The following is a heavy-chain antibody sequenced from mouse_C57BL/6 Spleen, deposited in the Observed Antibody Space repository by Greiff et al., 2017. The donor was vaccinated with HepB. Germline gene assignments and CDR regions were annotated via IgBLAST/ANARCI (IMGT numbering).Heavy chain of an antibody. V-gene: IGHV5-4*01. Sequence: EVQLQESGGGLVKPGGSLKLSCAASGFTFSSYAMSWVRQTPEKRLEWVATISDGGSYTYYPDNVKGRFTISRDNAKNNLYLQMSHLKSEDTAMYYCARDNTWFAYWGQGTLVTVSA. J-gene: IGHJ3*01. CDR2: ISDGGSYT. CDR3: ARDNTWFAY. CDR1: GFTFSSYA.